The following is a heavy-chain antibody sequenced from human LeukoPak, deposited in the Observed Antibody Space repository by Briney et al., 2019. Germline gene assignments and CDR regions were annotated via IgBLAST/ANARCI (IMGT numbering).Heavy chain of an antibody. CDR3: ASYCSSTSCYSSLDY. Sequence: SETLSLTCTVSGGSISSSSYYWGWIRQPPGKGLEWIGSIYYSGSTYYNPSLKSRVTISVGTSKNQFSLKLSSVTAADTAVYYCASYCSSTSCYSSLDYWGQGTLVTVSS. D-gene: IGHD2-2*02. CDR1: GGSISSSSYY. CDR2: IYYSGST. V-gene: IGHV4-39*01. J-gene: IGHJ4*02.